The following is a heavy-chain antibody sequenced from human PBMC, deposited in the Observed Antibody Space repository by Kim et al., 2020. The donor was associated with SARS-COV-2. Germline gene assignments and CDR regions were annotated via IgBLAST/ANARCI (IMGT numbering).Heavy chain of an antibody. Sequence: GNNYYAPKRQGRVTMTTDTSTSTADMEVRSLRSDDTAVYYCARGRGLDYWGQGTQVTVSS. CDR2: GNN. CDR3: ARGRGLDY. V-gene: IGHV1-18*01. J-gene: IGHJ4*02.